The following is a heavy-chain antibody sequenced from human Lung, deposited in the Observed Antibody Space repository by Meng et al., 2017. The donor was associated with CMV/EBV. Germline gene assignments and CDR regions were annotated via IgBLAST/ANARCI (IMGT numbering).Heavy chain of an antibody. V-gene: IGHV1-2*02. CDR3: ARACSSTSCYPYYYYYYGMDV. Sequence: ASXXVSXKASGYTFTGYYMHWVRQAPGQGLEWMGWINPNSGGTNYAQKFQGRVTMTRDTSISTAYMELSRLRSDDTAVYYCARACSSTSCYPYYYYYYGMDVWXQGNXV. D-gene: IGHD2-2*01. CDR1: GYTFTGYY. CDR2: INPNSGGT. J-gene: IGHJ6*01.